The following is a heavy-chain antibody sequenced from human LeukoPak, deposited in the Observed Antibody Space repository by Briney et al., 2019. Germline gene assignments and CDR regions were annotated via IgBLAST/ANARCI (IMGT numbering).Heavy chain of an antibody. CDR1: GGSISSSSYY. CDR3: ARQWETTALYYYYGMDV. CDR2: IYYSGST. Sequence: SETLSLTCTVSGGSISSSSYYWGWIRQPPGKGLEWIGSIYYSGSTYYNPSLKSRVTISVDTSKNQFSLKLSSVTAADTAVYYCARQWETTALYYYYGMDVWGQGTTVTVSS. J-gene: IGHJ6*02. V-gene: IGHV4-39*01. D-gene: IGHD4-17*01.